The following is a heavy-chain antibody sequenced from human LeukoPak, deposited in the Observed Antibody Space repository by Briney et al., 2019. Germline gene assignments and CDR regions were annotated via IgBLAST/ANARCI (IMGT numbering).Heavy chain of an antibody. CDR2: ISGSGGST. J-gene: IGHJ4*02. CDR3: AKASITFGGVIVTPLDY. D-gene: IGHD3-16*02. V-gene: IGHV3-23*01. CDR1: GFTFSGYA. Sequence: PGGSLRLSCAASGFTFSGYAMSWVRQAPGKGLEWVSAISGSGGSTYYADSVKGRFTISRDNSKNTLYLQMNSLRAEDTAVYYCAKASITFGGVIVTPLDYWGQGTLVTVSS.